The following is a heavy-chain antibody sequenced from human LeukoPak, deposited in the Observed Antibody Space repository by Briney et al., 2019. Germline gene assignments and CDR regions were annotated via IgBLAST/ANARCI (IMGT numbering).Heavy chain of an antibody. CDR2: IYHSGST. V-gene: IGHV4-30-2*01. CDR3: ARGQGTVTTH. Sequence: RPSETLSLTCAVSGGSISSGGYSWSWIRQPPGKGLEWIGYIYHSGSTYYNPSLKSRVTISVDRSKNQFSLKVSSVTAADTAVYYCARGQGTVTTHWGQGTLVTVSS. CDR1: GGSISSGGYS. J-gene: IGHJ4*02. D-gene: IGHD4-17*01.